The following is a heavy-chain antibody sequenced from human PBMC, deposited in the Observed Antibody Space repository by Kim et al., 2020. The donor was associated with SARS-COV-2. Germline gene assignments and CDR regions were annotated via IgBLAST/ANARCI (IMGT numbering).Heavy chain of an antibody. CDR3: ATKNPYQLTPLFP. CDR2: FNLEDGET. Sequence: ASVKVSCKVSGYTLSELSMHWVRQAPGQGLEWMGGFNLEDGETVYAHKFQGRVTMTEDTPTHTAYMELSRLRSEDTAVYFCATKNPYQLTPLFPWGQGTL. J-gene: IGHJ5*02. V-gene: IGHV1-24*01. D-gene: IGHD2-2*01. CDR1: GYTLSELS.